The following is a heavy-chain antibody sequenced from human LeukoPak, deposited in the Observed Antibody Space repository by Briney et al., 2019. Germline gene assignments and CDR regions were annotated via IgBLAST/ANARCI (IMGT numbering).Heavy chain of an antibody. CDR1: GFTVSNAW. V-gene: IGHV3-15*01. CDR2: IRSKTDGGTT. CDR3: ILAAAGPAY. J-gene: IGHJ4*02. Sequence: GGSLRLSCAASGFTVSNAWMTWVRQALGKGPEWVGRIRSKTDGGTTDYAAPVKGRFTISRDDSKNTLYLQMNSLTTEDTAVYYCILAAAGPAYWGQGALVTVSS. D-gene: IGHD6-13*01.